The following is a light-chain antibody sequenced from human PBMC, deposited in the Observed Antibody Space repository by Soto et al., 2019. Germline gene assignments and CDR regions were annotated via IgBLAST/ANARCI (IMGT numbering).Light chain of an antibody. CDR3: MQALQTWT. J-gene: IGKJ1*01. Sequence: DIVMTQSPLSLPVTPGEPASISCKSSQSLLHSNGYNYLEWGLQKPGQSPQLLIYSGSSRASGVPDRFSGSGSGTDFTLEISRVEADDVGVYYCMQALQTWTFGQGTRVDIK. V-gene: IGKV2-28*01. CDR2: SGS. CDR1: QSLLHSNGYNY.